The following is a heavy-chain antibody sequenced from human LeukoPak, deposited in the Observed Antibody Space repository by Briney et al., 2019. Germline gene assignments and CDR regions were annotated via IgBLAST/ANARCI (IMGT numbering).Heavy chain of an antibody. Sequence: PGGSLRLSCLASGFTFSNSWMTWVRQAPGKGLEWVANIKEDGSDKQYVDSVKGRFTISRDNAKKSVSLQMDGLRVEDTAVYYCARGPRQGGYWGQGSLVTVSS. CDR2: IKEDGSDK. D-gene: IGHD3-16*01. J-gene: IGHJ4*02. V-gene: IGHV3-7*01. CDR3: ARGPRQGGY. CDR1: GFTFSNSW.